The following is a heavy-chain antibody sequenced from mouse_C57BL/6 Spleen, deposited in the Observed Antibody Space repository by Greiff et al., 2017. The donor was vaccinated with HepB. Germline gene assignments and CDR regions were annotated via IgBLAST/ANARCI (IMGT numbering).Heavy chain of an antibody. CDR3: TLRVNAMDY. CDR1: GYTFTSYW. Sequence: QVQLQQPGAELVKPGASVKMSCKASGYTFTSYWITWVKQRPGQGLGWIGDIYPGSGSTNYNEKFKSKATLTVDTSSSTAYMQLSSLTSEDSAVYYSTLRVNAMDYWGQQTSVTVSS. J-gene: IGHJ4*01. D-gene: IGHD2-4*01. CDR2: IYPGSGST. V-gene: IGHV1-55*01.